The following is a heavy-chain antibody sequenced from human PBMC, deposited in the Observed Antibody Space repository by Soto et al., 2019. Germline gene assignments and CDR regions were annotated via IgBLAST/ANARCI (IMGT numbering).Heavy chain of an antibody. CDR1: GVSMRNSY. Sequence: SETLSLTCSVSGVSMRNSYWTWIRQSAGKGLEWIGRISTSGNTNYNPSLNSRLTMSVDTSKNQFSLKLRSVTAADTAVFYCARYAGSSWFDYWGQGTLVTVSS. J-gene: IGHJ4*02. V-gene: IGHV4-4*07. CDR2: ISTSGNT. D-gene: IGHD6-13*01. CDR3: ARYAGSSWFDY.